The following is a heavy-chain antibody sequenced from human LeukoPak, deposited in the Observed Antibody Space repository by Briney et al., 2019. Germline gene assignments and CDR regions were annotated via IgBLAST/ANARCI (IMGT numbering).Heavy chain of an antibody. Sequence: GGSLRLSCAASGFTFSDAWMSWVRQAPGKGLEWVARIKRKGHGGATDYAAPVKGRFTVSREDSKNTLELQMNSLKAEDTAIYYCTTEPLFTQPDFDYWGQGTLVTVSS. V-gene: IGHV3-15*01. J-gene: IGHJ4*02. CDR3: TTEPLFTQPDFDY. CDR2: IKRKGHGGAT. D-gene: IGHD5-18*01. CDR1: GFTFSDAW.